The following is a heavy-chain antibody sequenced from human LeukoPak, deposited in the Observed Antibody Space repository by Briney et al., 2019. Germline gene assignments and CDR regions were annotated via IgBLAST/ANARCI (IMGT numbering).Heavy chain of an antibody. CDR1: GFTFSSYG. Sequence: GGSLRLSCAASGFTFSSYGMHWVRQAPGKGLEWVAFIRYDGSNKYYADSVKGRFTISRDNSKNTLYPQMNSLRAEDTAVYYCVKDGSSWYVYYYYMDVWGKGTTVTISS. CDR2: IRYDGSNK. V-gene: IGHV3-30*02. J-gene: IGHJ6*03. D-gene: IGHD6-13*01. CDR3: VKDGSSWYVYYYYMDV.